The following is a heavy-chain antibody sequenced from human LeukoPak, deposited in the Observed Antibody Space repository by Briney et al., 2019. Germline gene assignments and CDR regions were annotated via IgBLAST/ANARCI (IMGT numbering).Heavy chain of an antibody. CDR1: GFTFSGYA. CDR2: IISNGEST. D-gene: IGHD6-13*01. V-gene: IGHV3-64*03. Sequence: PGGSLRLSCSASGFTFSGYAVHWVRQAPGKGLEYVSAIISNGESTYYSDSVKDRFTISRDNSKNTLYLQMSSLRPEDTAVYYCVKSASTWYPFDYWGQGTLVTVSS. J-gene: IGHJ4*02. CDR3: VKSASTWYPFDY.